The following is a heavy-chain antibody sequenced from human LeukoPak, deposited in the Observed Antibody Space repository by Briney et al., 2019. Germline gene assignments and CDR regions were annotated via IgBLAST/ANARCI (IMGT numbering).Heavy chain of an antibody. CDR3: ARALPAASYGMDV. D-gene: IGHD3-10*01. CDR2: INPNSGGT. V-gene: IGHV1-2*02. J-gene: IGHJ6*02. Sequence: ASVKVSCEASGYTFTGYYMHWVRQAPGQGLEWMGWINPNSGGTNYAQKFQGRVTMTRDTSISTAYMELSRLRSDDTAVYYCARALPAASYGMDVWGQGTTVTVSS. CDR1: GYTFTGYY.